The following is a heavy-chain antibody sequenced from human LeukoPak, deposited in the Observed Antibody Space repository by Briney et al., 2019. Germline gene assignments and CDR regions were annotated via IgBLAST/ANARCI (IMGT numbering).Heavy chain of an antibody. CDR3: TTGYPSIAVAAGDWFDP. CDR1: GFTLNNAW. D-gene: IGHD6-19*01. V-gene: IGHV3-15*01. J-gene: IGHJ5*02. CDR2: IKRETDGGTI. Sequence: PGGSLRLSCAASGFTLNNAWMSWVRQAPGKGLEWLGRIKRETDGGTIDYAAPVKGRFTISRDDSKNTLYLQINSLKTEDTAVYYCTTGYPSIAVAAGDWFDPWGQGTLVTVSS.